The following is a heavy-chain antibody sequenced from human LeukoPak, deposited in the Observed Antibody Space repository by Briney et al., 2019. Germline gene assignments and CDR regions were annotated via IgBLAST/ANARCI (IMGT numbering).Heavy chain of an antibody. CDR2: IYTGGRT. CDR3: AKGRGYYYGSGTSN. CDR1: GFTFSSYA. Sequence: GGSLRLSCAASGFTFSSYAMHWVRQAPGKGLDWVSVIYTGGRTYYADSVKGRFTISRDDSKNTLYLQMNSLRVEDTAVYYCAKGRGYYYGSGTSNWGQGTLVTVSS. V-gene: IGHV3-NL1*01. J-gene: IGHJ4*02. D-gene: IGHD3-10*01.